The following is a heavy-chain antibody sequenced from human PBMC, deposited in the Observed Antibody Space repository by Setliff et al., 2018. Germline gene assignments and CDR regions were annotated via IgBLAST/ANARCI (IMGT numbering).Heavy chain of an antibody. V-gene: IGHV4-4*02. CDR1: GASISSVNL. Sequence: KTSETLSLTCAVSGASISSVNLWSWVRQPPGKGLEWIGEIYHNESTNFNPSLESRVTLSIDKSKNDFSLNVTSVTAADTAVYYCASLGGATRFMGFDSWGQGSLVTVSS. D-gene: IGHD1-26*01. J-gene: IGHJ4*01. CDR2: IYHNEST. CDR3: ASLGGATRFMGFDS.